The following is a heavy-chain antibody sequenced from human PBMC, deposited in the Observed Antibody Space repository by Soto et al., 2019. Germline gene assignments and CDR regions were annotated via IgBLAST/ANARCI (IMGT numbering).Heavy chain of an antibody. V-gene: IGHV6-1*01. CDR2: TYYRSKWYN. CDR1: GDSVSSNSAA. D-gene: IGHD2-8*01. Sequence: QTLSLTCAISGDSVSSNSAAWNWIRQSPSRGLEWLGRTYYRSKWYNDYAVSVKSRVTINPDTSKNQFSLQLNSVSPEDTAVYYCARDCTSGVCYPSYNYGMDVWGQGTTVTVSS. J-gene: IGHJ6*02. CDR3: ARDCTSGVCYPSYNYGMDV.